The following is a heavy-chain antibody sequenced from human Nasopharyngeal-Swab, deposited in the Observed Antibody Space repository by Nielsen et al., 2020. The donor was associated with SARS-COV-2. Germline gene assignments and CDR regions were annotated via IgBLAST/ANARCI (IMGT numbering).Heavy chain of an antibody. CDR1: GFTFSSYS. D-gene: IGHD3-10*01. Sequence: GESLKISCAASGFTFSSYSMNWVRQAPGKGLEWVSYISSSSSTIYYADSVKGRFTISRDNAKNSLYLQMNSLGAEDTAVYYCARAIGSGSSYWGQGTLVTVSS. V-gene: IGHV3-48*04. J-gene: IGHJ4*02. CDR3: ARAIGSGSSY. CDR2: ISSSSSTI.